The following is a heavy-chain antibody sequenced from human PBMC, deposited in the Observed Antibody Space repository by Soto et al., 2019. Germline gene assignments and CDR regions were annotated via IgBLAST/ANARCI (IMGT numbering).Heavy chain of an antibody. Sequence: GGSLRLSCAASGFTFSSYAMSWVRQAPGKGLEWVSAISGSGGSTYYADSVKGRFTISRDNSKNTLYLQMNSLRAEDTAVYYCAKDAVTFGGVIVIPNAFDIWGQGTMVTVSS. CDR2: ISGSGGST. CDR3: AKDAVTFGGVIVIPNAFDI. V-gene: IGHV3-23*01. CDR1: GFTFSSYA. J-gene: IGHJ3*02. D-gene: IGHD3-16*02.